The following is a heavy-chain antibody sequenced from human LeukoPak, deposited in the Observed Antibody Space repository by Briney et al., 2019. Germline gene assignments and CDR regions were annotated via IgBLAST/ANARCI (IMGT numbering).Heavy chain of an antibody. J-gene: IGHJ4*02. CDR2: IYSGGST. Sequence: GGSLRLSCAASGFTVSSNYMSWVRQAPGKGLEWASVIYSGGSTYYADSVKGRFTISRDNSKNTLYLQMNSLRAEDTAVYYCAREWYSSGWYYFDYWGQGTLVTVSS. CDR3: AREWYSSGWYYFDY. V-gene: IGHV3-53*01. CDR1: GFTVSSNY. D-gene: IGHD6-19*01.